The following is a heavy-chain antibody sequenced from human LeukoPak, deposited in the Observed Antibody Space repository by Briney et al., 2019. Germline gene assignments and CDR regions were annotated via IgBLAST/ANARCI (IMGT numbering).Heavy chain of an antibody. CDR1: GASISSYY. Sequence: SETLFLTCTVSGASISSYYWSWIRQPAGKGLEWLGRVYTSGSMNYNPSFRSRVTLSVDKSNNQFFLKLSAVTAADTAVYYCAGRDYWGQGIHVTVS. J-gene: IGHJ4*02. CDR2: VYTSGSM. CDR3: AGRDY. V-gene: IGHV4-4*07.